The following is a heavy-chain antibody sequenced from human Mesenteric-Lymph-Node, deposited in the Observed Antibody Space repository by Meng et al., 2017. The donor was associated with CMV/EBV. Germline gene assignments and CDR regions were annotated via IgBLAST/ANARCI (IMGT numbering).Heavy chain of an antibody. D-gene: IGHD3-3*01. CDR2: INKDGSEK. V-gene: IGHV3-7*01. Sequence: GGSLRLSCAASGFTFSTYWMSWVRQAPGKGLEWVANINKDGSEKYYVDSVKGRFTISRDNAKNSLYLQMNSLRAEDTAVYYCAKDGTIFGLWGQGTLVTRLL. CDR1: GFTFSTYW. CDR3: AKDGTIFGL. J-gene: IGHJ4*02.